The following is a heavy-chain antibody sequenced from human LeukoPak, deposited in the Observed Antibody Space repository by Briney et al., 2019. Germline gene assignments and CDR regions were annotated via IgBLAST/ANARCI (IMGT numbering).Heavy chain of an antibody. J-gene: IGHJ4*02. Sequence: SGPTLVNPTQTLTLTCTFSGFSLSTSGGGVGWIRQPPGKDLERLALIYWDDDKRYSPSLKSRLTITKDTSKNQVVLTMTNMDPVDTATYCCAHSLHSGDDFDYWGEGTLVTVSS. CDR3: AHSLHSGDDFDY. CDR1: GFSLSTSGGG. CDR2: IYWDDDK. V-gene: IGHV2-5*02. D-gene: IGHD5-12*01.